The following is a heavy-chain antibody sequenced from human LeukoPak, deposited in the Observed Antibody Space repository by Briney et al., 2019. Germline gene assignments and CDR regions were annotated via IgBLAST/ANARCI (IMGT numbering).Heavy chain of an antibody. V-gene: IGHV4-4*02. J-gene: IGHJ4*02. CDR2: IYHSGST. CDR3: ARVSRLRRDGSSYYFDY. Sequence: SETLSLTCAVSGGSISSSNWWSWVRQPPGKGLEWIGEIYHSGSTNYNPSLKSRVTISVDKSKNQFSLKLSSVTAADTAVYYCARVSRLRRDGSSYYFDYWGQGTLVTVSS. CDR1: GGSISSSNW. D-gene: IGHD3-10*01.